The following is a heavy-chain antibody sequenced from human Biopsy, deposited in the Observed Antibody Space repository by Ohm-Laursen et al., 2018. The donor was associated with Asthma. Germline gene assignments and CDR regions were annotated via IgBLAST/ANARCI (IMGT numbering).Heavy chain of an antibody. CDR1: GGSVSSGSYY. Sequence: GTLSLTCTVSGGSVSSGSYYWSWIRQPPGKGLAWVSYISYSGSTDYNPSLKSRLTISMGTSKNQFSLKLSSVTAADTAVYYCARVPTTLRYFDLWGCGTLVTVSS. CDR2: ISYSGST. J-gene: IGHJ2*01. CDR3: ARVPTTLRYFDL. D-gene: IGHD2-15*01. V-gene: IGHV4-61*01.